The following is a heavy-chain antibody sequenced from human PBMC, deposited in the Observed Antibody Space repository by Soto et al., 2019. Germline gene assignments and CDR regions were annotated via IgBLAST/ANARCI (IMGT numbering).Heavy chain of an antibody. D-gene: IGHD1-7*01. Sequence: GGSLRLSCAASGFTFSSYSMNWVRQAPGKGLVWVSRINGDRSIISYADSVKGRFTISRDNAKNMLYLQVNSLRADDTAVYYCAGSPGLSRISGTTLGAWGQGTLVTVSS. CDR1: GFTFSSYS. V-gene: IGHV3-74*01. CDR3: AGSPGLSRISGTTLGA. J-gene: IGHJ5*01. CDR2: INGDRSII.